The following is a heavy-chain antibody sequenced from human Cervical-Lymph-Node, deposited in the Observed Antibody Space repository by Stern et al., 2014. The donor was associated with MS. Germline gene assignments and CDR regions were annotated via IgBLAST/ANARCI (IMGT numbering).Heavy chain of an antibody. CDR3: AREISSLALDV. V-gene: IGHV1-69*06. CDR2: ILPLFGTA. J-gene: IGHJ6*02. Sequence: QVQLVQSGAEVKKPGSSVKVSCKASGGDFDTFAISWVRQAPGQGLEWMGGILPLFGTAAYAQKFQGRVTITAEMSTSTSYMEVTNLRSEDTAVYYCAREISSLALDVWGQGTTVTVS. D-gene: IGHD3-10*01. CDR1: GGDFDTFA.